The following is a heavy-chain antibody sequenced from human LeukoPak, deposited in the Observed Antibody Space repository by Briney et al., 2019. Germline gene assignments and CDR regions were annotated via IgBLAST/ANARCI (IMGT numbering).Heavy chain of an antibody. CDR3: ARQSAGYYDSSGYYDY. J-gene: IGHJ4*02. Sequence: GESLKISCKGSGYSFTSYWIGWVRQMPGKGLEWMGIIYPGDSDTRYSPSFQGQVTISADKSISTAYLQWSSLKASDTAMYYCARQSAGYYDSSGYYDYWGQGTLVTVSS. V-gene: IGHV5-51*01. CDR2: IYPGDSDT. CDR1: GYSFTSYW. D-gene: IGHD3-22*01.